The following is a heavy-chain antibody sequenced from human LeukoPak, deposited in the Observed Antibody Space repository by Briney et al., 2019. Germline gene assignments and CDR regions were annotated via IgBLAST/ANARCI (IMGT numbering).Heavy chain of an antibody. J-gene: IGHJ6*03. D-gene: IGHD3-22*01. CDR3: ARVGVLSIVVVSTSHYYYYMDV. CDR1: GGSISSYY. CDR2: IYTSGST. Sequence: SETLSLTCTVSGGSISSYYWSWIRQPAGKGLEWIGRIYTSGSTNYNPSLKSRVTTSVDTSKNQFSLKLSSVTAADTAVYYCARVGVLSIVVVSTSHYYYYMDVWGKGTTVTVSS. V-gene: IGHV4-4*07.